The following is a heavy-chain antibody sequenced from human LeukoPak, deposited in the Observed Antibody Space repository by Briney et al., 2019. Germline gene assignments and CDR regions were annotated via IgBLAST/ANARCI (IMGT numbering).Heavy chain of an antibody. CDR1: GFTFSSYD. J-gene: IGHJ4*02. Sequence: PGGSLRLSCAASGFTFSSYDMHWVRQATGKGLEWVSAIGTAGDTYYPGSVKGRFTISRENAKNSLYLQMNSLRAGDTAVYYCARAVAGLNFGYWGQGTLVTVSS. D-gene: IGHD6-19*01. V-gene: IGHV3-13*01. CDR2: IGTAGDT. CDR3: ARAVAGLNFGY.